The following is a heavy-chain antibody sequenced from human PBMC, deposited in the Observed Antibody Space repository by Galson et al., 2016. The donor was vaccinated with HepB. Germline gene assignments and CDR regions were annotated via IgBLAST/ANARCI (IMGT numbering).Heavy chain of an antibody. V-gene: IGHV1-18*04. J-gene: IGHJ4*02. CDR3: ARSPVAGLYFFDY. CDR2: TSGYNGNT. D-gene: IGHD6-19*01. Sequence: SVKVSCKASGYRFSNNGISWVRQAPGQGLQWMGWTSGYNGNTNYAQKVQGRVTVTADASTSTVYMELRGLRSDDTAVYYCARSPVAGLYFFDYWGQGTPVTVSS. CDR1: GYRFSNNG.